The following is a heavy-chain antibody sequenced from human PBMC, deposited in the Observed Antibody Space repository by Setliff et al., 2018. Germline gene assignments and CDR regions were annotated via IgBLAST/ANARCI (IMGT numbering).Heavy chain of an antibody. V-gene: IGHV5-10-1*01. CDR1: GYSFTTYW. CDR3: ARSLVGATYSVYFDY. J-gene: IGHJ4*02. D-gene: IGHD1-26*01. CDR2: IDPTDSYT. Sequence: GESLKISCTGSGYSFTTYWISWVRQMPGKGPEWMGRIDPTDSYTNYNPSFQGRITISADKSVNTVYVQWSSLKASDTAMYYCARSLVGATYSVYFDYWGQGALVTVSS.